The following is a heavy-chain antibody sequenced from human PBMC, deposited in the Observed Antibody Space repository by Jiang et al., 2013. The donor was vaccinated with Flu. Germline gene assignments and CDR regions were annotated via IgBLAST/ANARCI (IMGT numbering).Heavy chain of an antibody. V-gene: IGHV1-69*06. J-gene: IGHJ4*02. CDR3: AREAKFCSGGRCPPFYLDS. D-gene: IGHD2-15*01. CDR2: ITPIFSTT. CDR1: GDTFKTYV. Sequence: GAEVKKPGSSVNVSCKASGDTFKTYVITWVREAPGQGLEWMGGITPIFSTTSYAQKFQGRVTITADKSTSTVFMELRGLKSEDTAVYYCAREAKFCSGGRCPPFYLDSWGQGTLVTVSS.